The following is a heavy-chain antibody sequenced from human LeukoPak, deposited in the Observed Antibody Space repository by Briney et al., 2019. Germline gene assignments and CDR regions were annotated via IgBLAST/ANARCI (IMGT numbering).Heavy chain of an antibody. CDR2: INPSGGST. CDR1: GYTFTSYY. Sequence: ASVTVSCKASGYTFTSYYMHWVRQAPGQGLEWMGIINPSGGSTSYAQKFQGRVTMTRDTSTSTVYMELSSLRSEDTAVYYCARARENYYDILTGYGEFDYWGQGTLVTVSS. CDR3: ARARENYYDILTGYGEFDY. V-gene: IGHV1-46*01. D-gene: IGHD3-9*01. J-gene: IGHJ4*02.